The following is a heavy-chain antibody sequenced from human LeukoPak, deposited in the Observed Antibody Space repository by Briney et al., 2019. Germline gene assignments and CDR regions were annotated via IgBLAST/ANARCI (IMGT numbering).Heavy chain of an antibody. Sequence: PGGSLRLSCAASGFTFSSYWMSWVRQAPGKGLEWVANIKQDGSEKYYVDSVKGRFTISRDNAKNSLYLQMNSLRAEDTAVYYCARVSDYYGSGSYLRYYYGMDVWGQGTTVTVSS. J-gene: IGHJ6*02. D-gene: IGHD3-10*01. CDR3: ARVSDYYGSGSYLRYYYGMDV. CDR2: IKQDGSEK. CDR1: GFTFSSYW. V-gene: IGHV3-7*01.